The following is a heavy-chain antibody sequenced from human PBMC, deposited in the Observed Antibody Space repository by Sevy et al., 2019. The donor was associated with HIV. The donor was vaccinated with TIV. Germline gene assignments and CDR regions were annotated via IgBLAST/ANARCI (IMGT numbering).Heavy chain of an antibody. CDR2: ISGGGGNT. D-gene: IGHD3-22*01. J-gene: IGHJ6*02. Sequence: GGSLRLSCAASGFTFSTYAMYWVRQAPGKGLEYVSAISGGGGNTYYATSVKGRFTVSRDNAKNTLYLQMGSLRAEDMAVYFCARKYHDASGYPRYSMDVWGQGTTVTVSS. CDR1: GFTFSTYA. CDR3: ARKYHDASGYPRYSMDV. V-gene: IGHV3-64*01.